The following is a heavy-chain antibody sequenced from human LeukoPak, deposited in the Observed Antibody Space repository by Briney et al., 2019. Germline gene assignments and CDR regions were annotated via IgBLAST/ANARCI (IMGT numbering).Heavy chain of an antibody. J-gene: IGHJ4*02. Sequence: GRSLRLSCAACGFTFSSYGMHLVRQAPGKGLEWVAVIWYDGSNKYYADSVKGRFTISRDNSKNTLYLQMNSLRAEDTAVYYCARRLELGDYWGQGTLVTVSS. CDR3: ARRLELGDY. CDR1: GFTFSSYG. CDR2: IWYDGSNK. D-gene: IGHD1-7*01. V-gene: IGHV3-33*01.